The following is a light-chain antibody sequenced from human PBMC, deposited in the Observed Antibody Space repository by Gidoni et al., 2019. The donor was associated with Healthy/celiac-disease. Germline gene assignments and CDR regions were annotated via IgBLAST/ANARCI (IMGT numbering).Light chain of an antibody. J-gene: IGKJ1*01. V-gene: IGKV3-20*01. CDR1: QSDSSSY. CDR2: GAS. CDR3: QQYGSSPRT. Sequence: DIVFTQSPGTLSLSPGESATLSCRASQSDSSSYVAWYQQKPGQAPRLLIYGASSRATGIPDRFSGSGSGTDFTLTISRLEPEDFAVYYCQQYGSSPRTFGQGTKVEIK.